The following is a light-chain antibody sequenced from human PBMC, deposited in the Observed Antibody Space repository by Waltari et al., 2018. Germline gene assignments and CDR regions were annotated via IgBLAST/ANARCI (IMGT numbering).Light chain of an antibody. CDR3: QQYYSTPVT. V-gene: IGKV4-1*01. CDR1: QSVLYSSNNKNY. J-gene: IGKJ3*01. Sequence: DIVMTQSPASLAVSLGERATINCKSSQSVLYSSNNKNYLAWYQQKPGQPPKLLIYWASTRESGVPDRFSGSGSGTDFTLTISSLQAEDVAVYYCQQYYSTPVTFGPGTKVDIK. CDR2: WAS.